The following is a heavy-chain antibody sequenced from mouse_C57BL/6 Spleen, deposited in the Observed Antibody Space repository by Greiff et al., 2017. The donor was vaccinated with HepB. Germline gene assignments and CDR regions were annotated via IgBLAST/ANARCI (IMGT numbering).Heavy chain of an antibody. V-gene: IGHV1-82*01. D-gene: IGHD6-1*01. J-gene: IGHJ4*01. Sequence: QVQLQQSGPELVKPGASVKISCKASGYAFSSSWMNWVKQRPGKGLEWIGRIYPGDGDTNYNGKFKGKATLTADKSSSTAYMQLSSLTSEDSAVYFCARFSEGYAMDYWGQGTSVTVSS. CDR3: ARFSEGYAMDY. CDR2: IYPGDGDT. CDR1: GYAFSSSW.